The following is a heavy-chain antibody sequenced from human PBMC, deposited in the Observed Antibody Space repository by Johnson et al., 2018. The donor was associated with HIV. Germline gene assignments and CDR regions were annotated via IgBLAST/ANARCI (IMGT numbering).Heavy chain of an antibody. D-gene: IGHD6-19*01. CDR1: GFTFSSTY. V-gene: IGHV3-38*02. CDR2: ISGGST. J-gene: IGHJ3*02. CDR3: AKGLVRGWQDRLDDAFDI. Sequence: MLLVESGGGVVQPGRSLRLSCAASGFTFSSTYMSWVRQAPGKGLEWVSSISGGSTYYADSRKGRFTISRDNAKNSLYLQMNSLRAEDTALYYCAKGLVRGWQDRLDDAFDIWGQGTMVTVSS.